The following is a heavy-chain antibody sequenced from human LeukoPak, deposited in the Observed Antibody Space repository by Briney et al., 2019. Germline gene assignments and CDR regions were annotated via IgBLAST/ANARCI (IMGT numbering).Heavy chain of an antibody. D-gene: IGHD3-10*01. CDR2: IVTSSDYI. CDR3: ARGRSITILRGVAISDGFDI. V-gene: IGHV3-21*06. Sequence: GGSLRLSCAASGFTFSTYSMNWVRRAPGKGLEWVSSIVTSSDYIYYAGSLKGRFTISRDNAKNSLYLHMNSLRPDDTAVYYCARGRSITILRGVAISDGFDIWGQGTKVTVS. J-gene: IGHJ3*02. CDR1: GFTFSTYS.